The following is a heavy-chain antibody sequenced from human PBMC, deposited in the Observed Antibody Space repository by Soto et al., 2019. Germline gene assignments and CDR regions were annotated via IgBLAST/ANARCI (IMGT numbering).Heavy chain of an antibody. CDR3: ARDPLNTSGNRIWFDP. CDR2: ISAYNGDT. J-gene: IGHJ5*02. CDR1: GYTFTSHG. Sequence: ASVKVSCKASGYTFTSHGINWVRQAPGQGLELMGWISAYNGDTKYEQKFQGRVTMTTDASSSTAYMELKSLSSDDTAVYFCARDPLNTSGNRIWFDPSGQAPQVTVS. D-gene: IGHD6-19*01. V-gene: IGHV1-18*04.